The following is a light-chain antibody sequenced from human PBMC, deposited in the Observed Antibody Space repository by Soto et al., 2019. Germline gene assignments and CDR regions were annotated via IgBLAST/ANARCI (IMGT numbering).Light chain of an antibody. CDR1: SSNIGNNY. V-gene: IGLV1-51*01. J-gene: IGLJ1*01. Sequence: QSVLTQPPSVSAAPGQKVTISCSGSSSNIGNNYVSWYQQVPATAPKLLIYDNNNRPSGIPDRFSGSKSGTSATLVITGXXXXXEADYYCGTWDISLRVGIFGTGTKLTVL. CDR2: DNN. CDR3: GTWDISLRVGI.